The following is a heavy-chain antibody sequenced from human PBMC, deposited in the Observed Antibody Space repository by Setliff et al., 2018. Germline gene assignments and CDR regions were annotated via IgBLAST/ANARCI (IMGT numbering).Heavy chain of an antibody. D-gene: IGHD4-17*01. CDR3: ARDSTVTTDYYYYYMDV. J-gene: IGHJ6*03. CDR2: IIPIFGTA. CDR1: GGTFSSYA. V-gene: IGHV1-69*13. Sequence: SVKVSCKASGGTFSSYAISWVRQAPGQGLEWMGGIIPIFGTANCAQKFQGRVTITADESTSTAYMELSSLRSEDTAVYYCARDSTVTTDYYYYYMDVWGKGTTVTVSS.